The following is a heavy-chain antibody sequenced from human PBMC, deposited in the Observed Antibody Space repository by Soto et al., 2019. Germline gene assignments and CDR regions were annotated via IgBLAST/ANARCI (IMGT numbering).Heavy chain of an antibody. Sequence: QVQLVESGGGVVQPGRSLRLSCAVSGFTVSTYGMHWVRQAPGMGLEWVAVISRDGGTKYYADSVKGRFTISRDNSRNTLFLEMNSLRSDDMAVYYCTGEVASGYWGQGTLVTVSS. CDR2: ISRDGGTK. V-gene: IGHV3-30*03. CDR1: GFTVSTYG. D-gene: IGHD2-8*02. J-gene: IGHJ4*02. CDR3: TGEVASGY.